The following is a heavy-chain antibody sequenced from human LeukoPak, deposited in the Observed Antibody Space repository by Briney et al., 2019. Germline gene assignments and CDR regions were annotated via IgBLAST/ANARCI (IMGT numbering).Heavy chain of an antibody. CDR2: IYYSGST. CDR3: ARVAYYYYMDV. V-gene: IGHV4-31*03. J-gene: IGHJ6*03. Sequence: SSQTLSLTCTVSGGSISSGVYYWSWIRQHPGKGLEWIGYIYYSGSTYYNPSLKSRVTISVDTSKNQFSLKLSSVTAADTAVYYCARVAYYYYMDVWGKGTTVTVSS. CDR1: GGSISSGVYY.